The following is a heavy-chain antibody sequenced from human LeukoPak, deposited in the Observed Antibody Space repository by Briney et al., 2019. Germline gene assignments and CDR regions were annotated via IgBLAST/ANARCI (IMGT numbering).Heavy chain of an antibody. CDR3: ARSGIVSGSYELDY. V-gene: IGHV1-18*01. D-gene: IGHD1-26*01. Sequence: ASVKVSCKASEGIFTNYGISWVRQAPGQGLEWMGWISAYNGNTNYAQKLQGRVTMTTDTSTSTAYMELRSLRSDDTAVYYCARSGIVSGSYELDYWGQGTLVTVSS. CDR1: EGIFTNYG. CDR2: ISAYNGNT. J-gene: IGHJ4*02.